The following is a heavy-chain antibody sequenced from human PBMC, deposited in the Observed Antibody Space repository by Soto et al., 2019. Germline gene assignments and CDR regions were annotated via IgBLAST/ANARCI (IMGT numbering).Heavy chain of an antibody. CDR1: GFTFSSYA. Sequence: LRLSFAASGFTFSSYAMHWVRQAPGKVLEWVAVISYDGSNKYYADSVKGRFTISRDNSKNTLYLQMNSLRAEDTAVYYCARVVVVVAAILGPFDYWGQGTLVTVSS. J-gene: IGHJ4*02. V-gene: IGHV3-30-3*01. CDR2: ISYDGSNK. D-gene: IGHD2-15*01. CDR3: ARVVVVVAAILGPFDY.